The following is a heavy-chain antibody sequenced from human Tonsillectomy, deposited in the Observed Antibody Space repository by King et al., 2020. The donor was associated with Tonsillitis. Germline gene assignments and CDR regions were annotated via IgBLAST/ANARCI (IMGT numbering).Heavy chain of an antibody. Sequence: VQLVESGGGVVRPGGSLRLSCAASGFTFGDYGMSWVRQAPGKGLEWVSGINWNGGSTGYADSVEGRFTISRDNAKNALYLQMNSLRAEDTALYYCARCRDYGDYTTLPDALDIWGQGTMVTVSS. V-gene: IGHV3-20*04. CDR3: ARCRDYGDYTTLPDALDI. D-gene: IGHD4-17*01. CDR2: INWNGGST. J-gene: IGHJ3*02. CDR1: GFTFGDYG.